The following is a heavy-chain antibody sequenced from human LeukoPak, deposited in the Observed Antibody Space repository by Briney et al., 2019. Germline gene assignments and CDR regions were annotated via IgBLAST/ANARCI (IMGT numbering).Heavy chain of an antibody. V-gene: IGHV4-30-2*01. CDR3: ARGGTAFDI. Sequence: SQTLSLTCAVSGGSISSGHSSWNWFRQPPGKGLEWIGYICHSGSTYYNPSLKSRVAISVDRSKNQFSLKLRSVTAADTALYYCARGGTAFDIWGQGTMVTVSS. J-gene: IGHJ3*02. CDR2: ICHSGST. D-gene: IGHD1-26*01. CDR1: GGSISSGHSS.